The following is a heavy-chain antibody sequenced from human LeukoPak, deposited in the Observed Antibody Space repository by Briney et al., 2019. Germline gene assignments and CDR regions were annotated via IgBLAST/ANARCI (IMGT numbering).Heavy chain of an antibody. Sequence: SGGTPRLSCRASGFTFSTYGMSWVRQGPGKGLEWVAGINWNGIIKRYGDSVRGRFTISRDNSKNTVYLQMNNMRVDDTAVYYCARVAGWHWFDPWGQGTLVTVSS. D-gene: IGHD6-19*01. CDR1: GFTFSTYG. V-gene: IGHV3-20*04. CDR2: INWNGIIK. CDR3: ARVAGWHWFDP. J-gene: IGHJ5*02.